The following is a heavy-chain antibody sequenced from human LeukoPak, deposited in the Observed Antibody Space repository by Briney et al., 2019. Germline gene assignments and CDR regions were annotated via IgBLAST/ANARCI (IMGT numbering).Heavy chain of an antibody. CDR2: INPNSGGT. D-gene: IGHD1-26*01. CDR3: ARDSGSYGAFDI. Sequence: ASVKVSGKASGYTFTGYYMHWVRQAPGQGLEWMGWINPNSGGTNYAQKFQGRVTMIRDTSINTAYMELSRLRSDDTAVYYCARDSGSYGAFDIWGQGTMVTVSS. J-gene: IGHJ3*02. V-gene: IGHV1-2*02. CDR1: GYTFTGYY.